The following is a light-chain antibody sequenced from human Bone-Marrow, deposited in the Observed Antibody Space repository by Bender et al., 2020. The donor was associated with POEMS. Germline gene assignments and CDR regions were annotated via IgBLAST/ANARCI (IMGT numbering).Light chain of an antibody. V-gene: IGLV2-23*02. Sequence: QSALTQPASVSGSPGQSITITCTGTSSDVGSYHLVSWYQQYPGKAPKLMIYEVNKRPSGVSNRFSGSKSGNTASLTISGLQAEDEADYYCCSYAGSSTSLFGGGTKLTVL. CDR1: SSDVGSYHL. CDR3: CSYAGSSTSL. CDR2: EVN. J-gene: IGLJ2*01.